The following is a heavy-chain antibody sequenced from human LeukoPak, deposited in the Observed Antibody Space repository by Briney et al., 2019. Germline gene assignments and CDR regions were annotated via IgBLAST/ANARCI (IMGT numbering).Heavy chain of an antibody. CDR1: GFTFNGFA. V-gene: IGHV3-23*01. CDR2: VGISNSVT. J-gene: IGHJ3*02. Sequence: TGGSLRLSCAASGFTFNGFAMSWVRQAPGKGLEWVAIVGISNSVTYYADSVKGRFTISRDNSKNTMWLQMNSLRAEDTAVYYCARDFNRRAFDIWGQGTMVTVSS. D-gene: IGHD1-14*01. CDR3: ARDFNRRAFDI.